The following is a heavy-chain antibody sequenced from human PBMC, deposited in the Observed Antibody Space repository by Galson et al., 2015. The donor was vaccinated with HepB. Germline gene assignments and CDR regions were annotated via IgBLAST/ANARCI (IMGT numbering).Heavy chain of an antibody. V-gene: IGHV1-18*01. Sequence: SVKVSCKASGYTFTSYGISWVRQAPGQGLEWMGWISAYNGNTNYAQKFQGRVTITADESTSTAYMELSSLRSEDTAVYYCVRVKYCGGDCYSGAFDIWGQGTMVTVSS. CDR2: ISAYNGNT. J-gene: IGHJ3*02. CDR1: GYTFTSYG. D-gene: IGHD2-21*01. CDR3: VRVKYCGGDCYSGAFDI.